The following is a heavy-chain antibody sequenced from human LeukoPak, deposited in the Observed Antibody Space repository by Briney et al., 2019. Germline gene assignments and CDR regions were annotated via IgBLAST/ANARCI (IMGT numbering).Heavy chain of an antibody. CDR2: ISNSGTT. CDR1: NDSINDSY. D-gene: IGHD1-26*01. V-gene: IGHV4-59*01. J-gene: IGHJ4*02. Sequence: SETLSLTCTVSNDSINDSYWTWIRQPPGKRLEWIGYISNSGTTKYNPSLKSRVTISVDTSNNQISLRLRSVTAADTAVYFCARGGRNFDYWGPGTLVTVSS. CDR3: ARGGRNFDY.